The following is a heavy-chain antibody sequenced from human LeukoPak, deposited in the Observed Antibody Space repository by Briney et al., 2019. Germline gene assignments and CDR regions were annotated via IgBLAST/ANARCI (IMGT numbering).Heavy chain of an antibody. CDR2: IYYSGST. D-gene: IGHD5-18*01. CDR3: ARQNVDTTLHRGYFYYYMDV. J-gene: IGHJ6*03. CDR1: GGSISSSSHY. Sequence: PSETLSLTCSVSGGSISSSSHYWGWIRQPPGKGLEWIGSIYYSGSTNYSPSLKSRVTISVDTSKTQFSLKLSSVTAADTAVYYCARQNVDTTLHRGYFYYYMDVWGRGTTVTVSS. V-gene: IGHV4-39*07.